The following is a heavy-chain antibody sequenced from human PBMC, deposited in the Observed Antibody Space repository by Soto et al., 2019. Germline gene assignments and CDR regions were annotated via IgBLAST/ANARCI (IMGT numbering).Heavy chain of an antibody. CDR3: ARFPYCSSTSCYFSWFDP. D-gene: IGHD2-2*01. Sequence: ASVKVSGKASGGIFSRYGIRLLREAPVEVLEWLGCINPNSGGTNYAQKFQGRVTMTRDTSISTAYMELSRLRSDDTAVYYCARFPYCSSTSCYFSWFDPWGQGTPVTGSS. CDR2: INPNSGGT. J-gene: IGHJ5*02. CDR1: GGIFSRYG. V-gene: IGHV1-2*02.